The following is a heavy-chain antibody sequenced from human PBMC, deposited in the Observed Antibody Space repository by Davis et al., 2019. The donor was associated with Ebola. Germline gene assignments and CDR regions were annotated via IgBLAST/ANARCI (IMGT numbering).Heavy chain of an antibody. CDR2: IIPIFGTA. CDR1: GGTFSSYA. Sequence: SVKVSCKASGGTFSSYAISWVRQAPGQGLEWMGGIIPIFGTANYAQKFQGRVTITADESTSTAYMELSSLRSEDTAVYYCARVHRGGRQLVPRGNYYYYYMDVWGKGTTVTVSS. J-gene: IGHJ6*03. V-gene: IGHV1-69*13. D-gene: IGHD6-13*01. CDR3: ARVHRGGRQLVPRGNYYYYYMDV.